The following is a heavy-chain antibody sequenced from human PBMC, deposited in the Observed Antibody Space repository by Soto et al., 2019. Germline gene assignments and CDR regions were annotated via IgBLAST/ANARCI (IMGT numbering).Heavy chain of an antibody. CDR2: IRSKANSYAT. CDR1: GFTFSGSA. J-gene: IGHJ6*02. D-gene: IGHD4-17*01. CDR3: TRQQGTTVNTYYYYGMDV. Sequence: GGSLRLSCAASGFTFSGSAMHWVRQASGKGLEWVGRIRSKANSYATAYAASVKGRFTISRDDSKNTAYLQMNSLKTEDTAVYYCTRQQGTTVNTYYYYGMDVWGQGTTVTVSS. V-gene: IGHV3-73*01.